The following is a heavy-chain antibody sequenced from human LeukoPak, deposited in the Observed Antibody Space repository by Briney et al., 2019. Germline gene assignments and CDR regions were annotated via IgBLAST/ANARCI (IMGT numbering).Heavy chain of an antibody. Sequence: GGSLRLSCAASGFTFNYAWMSWVHQVPGKGLEWVGQTVSEIDGGTTDYAAPVKGRFTISRDDSKSTLYLQMNSLKIEDTAVYYCTTDEDWNYARKDVWGQGATVIVSS. CDR3: TTDEDWNYARKDV. J-gene: IGHJ6*02. CDR1: GFTFNYAW. CDR2: TVSEIDGGTT. V-gene: IGHV3-15*04. D-gene: IGHD1-7*01.